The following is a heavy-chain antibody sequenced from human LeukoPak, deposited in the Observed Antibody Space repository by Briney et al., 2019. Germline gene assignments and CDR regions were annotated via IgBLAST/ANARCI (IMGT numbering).Heavy chain of an antibody. CDR2: IFTSGNT. J-gene: IGHJ4*02. D-gene: IGHD3-16*01. CDR3: AREGGGFDF. V-gene: IGHV4-4*07. Sequence: SETLSLTCTVSGVSISSHSWSWIRPPAEKGLEWIGRIFTSGNTYYNPSLKSRVIMSVDTSKKQFSLKLSCVTAADTAVYYCAREGGGFDFWGQGTLVTVSS. CDR1: GVSISSHS.